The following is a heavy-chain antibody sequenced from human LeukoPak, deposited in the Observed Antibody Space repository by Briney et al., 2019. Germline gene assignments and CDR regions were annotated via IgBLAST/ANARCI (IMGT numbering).Heavy chain of an antibody. CDR1: GGSISSYY. Sequence: PSETLSLTCTVSGGSISSYYWSWIRQPPGKGLEWIGYIYYSGSTNYNPSLKSRVTISVDTSKNQFSLKLSSVTAVDTAVYYCARRGRVIVPAALSLGYYFDYWGQGTLVTVSS. D-gene: IGHD2-2*01. J-gene: IGHJ4*02. CDR2: IYYSGST. V-gene: IGHV4-59*08. CDR3: ARRGRVIVPAALSLGYYFDY.